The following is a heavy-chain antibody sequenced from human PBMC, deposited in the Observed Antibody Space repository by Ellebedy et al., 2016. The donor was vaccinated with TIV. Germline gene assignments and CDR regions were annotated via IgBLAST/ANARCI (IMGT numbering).Heavy chain of an antibody. CDR3: ASNYATYYDILTGYVFDY. Sequence: GGSLRLXXAASGFTFSDYAMHWVRQAPGKGLEWAALISYDGNKTAYADSVKGRFTISRDNSKNTLYLQMNSLRAEDTAVYYCASNYATYYDILTGYVFDYWGQGTLVTVSS. J-gene: IGHJ4*02. CDR2: ISYDGNKT. CDR1: GFTFSDYA. V-gene: IGHV3-30-3*01. D-gene: IGHD3-9*01.